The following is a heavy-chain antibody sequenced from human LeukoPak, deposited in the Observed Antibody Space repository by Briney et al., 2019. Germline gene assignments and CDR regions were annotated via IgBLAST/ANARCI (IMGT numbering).Heavy chain of an antibody. V-gene: IGHV3-23*01. CDR3: AKFPSSHLVVVVAAT. CDR1: GFTFSSYG. J-gene: IGHJ5*02. D-gene: IGHD2-15*01. Sequence: SGGSLRLSCAASGFTFSSYGMSWVRQAPGKGLEWVSALSGSGVNTYYADSVKGRFTISRDNSKHTLYLQMNSLRPEDTAIYYCAKFPSSHLVVVVAATWGQGTLVTVSS. CDR2: LSGSGVNT.